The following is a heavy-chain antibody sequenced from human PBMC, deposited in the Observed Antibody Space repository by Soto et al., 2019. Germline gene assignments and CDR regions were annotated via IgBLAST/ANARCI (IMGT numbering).Heavy chain of an antibody. Sequence: PSETLSLTCAVSGGSISSGGYSWSWIRQPPGKGLEWIGYIYHSGSTYYNPSLKSRVTISVDRSKNQFSLKLSSVTAADTAVYYCARGPAVATYFDYWGQGTLVTVSS. CDR3: ARGPAVATYFDY. CDR2: IYHSGST. J-gene: IGHJ4*02. D-gene: IGHD5-12*01. CDR1: GGSISSGGYS. V-gene: IGHV4-30-2*01.